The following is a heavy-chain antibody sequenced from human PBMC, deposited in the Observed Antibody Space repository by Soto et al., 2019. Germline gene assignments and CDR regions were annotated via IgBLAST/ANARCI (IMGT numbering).Heavy chain of an antibody. CDR3: ARQVGGWAPWYFDY. J-gene: IGHJ4*02. V-gene: IGHV4-59*08. CDR1: GGSISSYY. Sequence: SETLSLTCTVSGGSISSYYWSWIRQPPGKGLEWIGYIYYSGSTNYNPSLKSRVTISVDTSKNQFSLKLSSVTAADTAVYYCARQVGGWAPWYFDYWGQGTQVTVS. D-gene: IGHD6-19*01. CDR2: IYYSGST.